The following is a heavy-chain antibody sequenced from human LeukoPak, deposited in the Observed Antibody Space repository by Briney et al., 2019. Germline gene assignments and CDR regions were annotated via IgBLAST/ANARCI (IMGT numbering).Heavy chain of an antibody. CDR3: AREPVIAAAVY. V-gene: IGHV4-39*07. Sequence: SETLSLTCTVSGGSISSSSYYWGWIRQPPGKGLEWIGSIYYSGSTYYNPSLKSRVTISVDTSKNQFSLKLSSVTAADTAVYYCAREPVIAAAVYWGQGTLVTVSS. J-gene: IGHJ4*02. CDR1: GGSISSSSYY. D-gene: IGHD6-13*01. CDR2: IYYSGST.